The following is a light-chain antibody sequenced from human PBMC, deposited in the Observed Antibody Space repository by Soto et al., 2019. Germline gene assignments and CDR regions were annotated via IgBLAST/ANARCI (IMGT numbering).Light chain of an antibody. Sequence: DIQMTQSPSSLSASVGYRFTITCRASESVITYLHWYRQKPWKAPNLLIHTASTLESGVPTRFSGSGSGTDFTLTISSLQPGDFATYYCQHYNTYPWTFGHGTKGDSK. CDR2: TAS. V-gene: IGKV1-39*01. CDR1: ESVITY. CDR3: QHYNTYPWT. J-gene: IGKJ1*01.